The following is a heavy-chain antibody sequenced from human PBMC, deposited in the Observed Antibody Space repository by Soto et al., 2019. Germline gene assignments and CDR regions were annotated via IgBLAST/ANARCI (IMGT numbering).Heavy chain of an antibody. J-gene: IGHJ6*02. CDR1: GFTFSSYG. V-gene: IGHV3-30*18. Sequence: QVQLVESGGGVVQPGRSLRLSCAASGFTFSSYGMHWVRQAPGKGLEWVAVISYDGSNKYYADSVKGRFTISRDNSKNXPYLQMNSLRAEDTAVYYCAKCVVVTVQSHYYGMDVWGQGTTVTVSS. D-gene: IGHD2-21*02. CDR3: AKCVVVTVQSHYYGMDV. CDR2: ISYDGSNK.